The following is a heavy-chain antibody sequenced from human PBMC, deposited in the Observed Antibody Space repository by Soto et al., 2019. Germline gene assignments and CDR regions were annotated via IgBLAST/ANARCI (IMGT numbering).Heavy chain of an antibody. D-gene: IGHD2-15*01. CDR1: GFTFSSYG. CDR3: ARDGCISGSCYSVGY. V-gene: IGHV3-33*01. J-gene: IGHJ1*01. Sequence: QVQRVESGGGVVQPGRSLRLSCAASGFTFSSYGMHWVRQAPGKGLEWVAVIWYDGSNKYYADSVKGRFTIYRDNSKNIMYLPINCLRDEDTTVYYCARDGCISGSCYSVGYWGQGTLVTVSS. CDR2: IWYDGSNK.